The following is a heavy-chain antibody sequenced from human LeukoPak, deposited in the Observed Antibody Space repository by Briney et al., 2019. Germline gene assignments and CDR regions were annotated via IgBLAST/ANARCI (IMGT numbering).Heavy chain of an antibody. CDR2: IWYSGTT. CDR3: VRTISDGSGDY. CDR1: GGSISRYH. Sequence: PSETLSLTCTVSGGSISRYHWSWIRQPPEKGLEWIGYIWYSGTTNYNPSLKSRVTMSVDTSKNHFSLRLSSVTAADTAIYYRVRTISDGSGDYWGQGILVTVSA. J-gene: IGHJ4*02. V-gene: IGHV4-59*01. D-gene: IGHD3-10*01.